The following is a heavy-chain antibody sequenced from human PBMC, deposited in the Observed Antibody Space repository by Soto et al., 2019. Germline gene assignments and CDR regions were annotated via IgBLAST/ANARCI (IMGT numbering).Heavy chain of an antibody. Sequence: EVQLVESGGGLVQPGGSLRLSCAASGFIFSPYSMNWVRQAPGKGLEWVAFISGSGSPIYYADSVEGRFTISRDNAKNSLYLQRNRLGDEDTAVYYCARVRGHSYGYADYWGQGTLVTVSS. J-gene: IGHJ4*02. V-gene: IGHV3-48*02. CDR3: ARVRGHSYGYADY. CDR1: GFIFSPYS. CDR2: ISGSGSPI. D-gene: IGHD5-18*01.